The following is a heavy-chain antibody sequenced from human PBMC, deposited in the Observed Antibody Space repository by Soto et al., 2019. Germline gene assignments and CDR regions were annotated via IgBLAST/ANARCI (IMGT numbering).Heavy chain of an antibody. CDR2: ISGSGLNK. D-gene: IGHD1-26*01. CDR1: GFTFENFG. V-gene: IGHV3-23*01. Sequence: GGSLRLSCAASGFTFENFGMSWVRQAPGKGLEWISSISGSGLNKYYADSVKGRFTIFRDNSKNTVYLELSNLRAEDTAVYHCAKNQGVELVPLATVDWFDPWGQGSVVTVSS. CDR3: AKNQGVELVPLATVDWFDP. J-gene: IGHJ5*02.